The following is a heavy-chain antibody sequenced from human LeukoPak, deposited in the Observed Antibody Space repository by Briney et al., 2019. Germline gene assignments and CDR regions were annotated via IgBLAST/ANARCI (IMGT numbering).Heavy chain of an antibody. CDR2: INPSGGST. CDR1: GYTFTSYY. J-gene: IGHJ6*03. CDR3: ATGLITYYYYYYMDV. D-gene: IGHD1-14*01. V-gene: IGHV1-46*01. Sequence: ASVKVSCKASGYTFTSYYMHWVRQAPGQGLEWMGIINPSGGSTSYAQKFQGRVTMTRDTSTSTVYMELSSLRSEDTAVYYCATGLITYYYYYYMDVWGKGTTVTVSS.